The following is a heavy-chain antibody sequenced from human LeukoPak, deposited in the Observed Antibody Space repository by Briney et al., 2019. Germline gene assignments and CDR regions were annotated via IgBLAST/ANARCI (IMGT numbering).Heavy chain of an antibody. CDR1: GGSISSSHW. Sequence: PSGTLSLTCAVSGGSISSSHWWSWVRQPPGKGLEWIGEIYHSGSTNYSPSLKSRVTISVDKSRNQFSLKLSSVTAADTAVYYCARGTGYSSGCPDYWGQGTLVTVSS. CDR3: ARGTGYSSGCPDY. J-gene: IGHJ4*02. V-gene: IGHV4-4*02. CDR2: IYHSGST. D-gene: IGHD6-19*01.